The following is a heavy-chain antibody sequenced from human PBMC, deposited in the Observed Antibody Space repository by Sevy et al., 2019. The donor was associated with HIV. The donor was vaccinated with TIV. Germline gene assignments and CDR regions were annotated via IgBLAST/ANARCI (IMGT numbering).Heavy chain of an antibody. CDR3: ARGLIYDFWSGYYRYYYYYGMDV. CDR2: IYYSGSI. J-gene: IGHJ6*02. CDR1: GGSISSYY. D-gene: IGHD3-3*01. Sequence: SETLSLTCTVSGGSISSYYWSWIRQPPGKGLEWIGYIYYSGSINYNPSLKSRVTISVDTSKNQFSLKLSSVTAADTAVYYCARGLIYDFWSGYYRYYYYYGMDVWGQGTTVTVSS. V-gene: IGHV4-59*01.